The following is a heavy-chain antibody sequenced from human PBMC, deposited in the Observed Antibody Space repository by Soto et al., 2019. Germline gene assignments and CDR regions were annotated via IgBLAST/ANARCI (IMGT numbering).Heavy chain of an antibody. V-gene: IGHV4-34*01. CDR1: GGSFSGYY. CDR2: INHSGST. Sequence: PSETLSLTCAVYGGSFSGYYWSWIRQPPGKGLEWIGEINHSGSTSYNPSLKSRVTISVDTSKNQFSLKLSSVTAADTAVYYCATPRAGEFDYWGKGTLVTISS. D-gene: IGHD3-16*01. J-gene: IGHJ4*02. CDR3: ATPRAGEFDY.